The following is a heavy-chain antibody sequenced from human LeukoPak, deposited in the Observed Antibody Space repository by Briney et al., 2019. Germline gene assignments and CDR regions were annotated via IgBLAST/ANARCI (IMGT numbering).Heavy chain of an antibody. Sequence: GGSLRLSCAASRFTFSSYGMHWVRQAPGKGLEWVAVISYDGSNKYYADSVKGRFTISRDNSKNTLYLQMNSLRAEDTAVYYCARQSIAARRSFDYWGQGTLVTVSS. D-gene: IGHD6-6*01. J-gene: IGHJ4*02. CDR3: ARQSIAARRSFDY. CDR2: ISYDGSNK. V-gene: IGHV3-30*03. CDR1: RFTFSSYG.